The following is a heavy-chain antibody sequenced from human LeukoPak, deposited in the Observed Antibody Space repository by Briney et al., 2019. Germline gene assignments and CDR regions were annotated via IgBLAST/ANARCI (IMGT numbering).Heavy chain of an antibody. J-gene: IGHJ4*02. CDR3: AKDYGYSSSWYDY. V-gene: IGHV3-9*01. CDR2: ISWNSASV. CDR1: GFTFDDYG. Sequence: GGSLRLSCEASGFTFDDYGMHWVRQAPGKGLEWVSTISWNSASVGYVDSVKGRFTISRDNAKKTLYLQMNSLRPGDTALYYCAKDYGYSSSWYDYWGQGTLVTVSS. D-gene: IGHD6-13*01.